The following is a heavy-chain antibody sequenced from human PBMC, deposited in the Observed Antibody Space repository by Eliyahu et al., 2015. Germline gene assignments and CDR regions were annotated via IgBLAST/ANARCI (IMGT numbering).Heavy chain of an antibody. D-gene: IGHD5-24*01. CDR2: ISGDNGNS. V-gene: IGHV1-18*01. Sequence: QVQLIQSGTEVKKPGASVKVSCKTSGYNFTNYGIXWVRQSLGQGLEGMGWISGDNGNSRSTQSLQDRVTMTIDTSTNTVFLELKSLKSDDTGIYYCARDRGLGMDSWGQGTLVAVSS. CDR3: ARDRGLGMDS. CDR1: GYNFTNYG. J-gene: IGHJ4*02.